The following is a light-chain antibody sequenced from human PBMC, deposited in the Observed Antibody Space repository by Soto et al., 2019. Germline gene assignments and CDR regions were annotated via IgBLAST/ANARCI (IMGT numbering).Light chain of an antibody. V-gene: IGKV1-9*01. Sequence: DIQLTQSPSFLSASVGDRVTIACRASQGISRCFVWYQQKPGKAPKVLIYAASTLQSGVPSRFSGSGSGTEFTLTISSLQPEDYATYYCQQHNSFTRSFGHGTKLEMK. J-gene: IGKJ2*01. CDR2: AAS. CDR1: QGISRC. CDR3: QQHNSFTRS.